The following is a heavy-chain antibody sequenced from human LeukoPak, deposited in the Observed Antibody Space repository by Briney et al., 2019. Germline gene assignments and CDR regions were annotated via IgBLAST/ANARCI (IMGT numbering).Heavy chain of an antibody. J-gene: IGHJ4*02. CDR1: GFTINNAW. CDR3: TTAARGDSHPYYFDY. D-gene: IGHD6-13*01. CDR2: IKSNTDGGTT. V-gene: IGHV3-15*01. Sequence: GGSLRLSCAASGFTINNAWMSWVRQAPGKGLEWVGRIKSNTDGGTTDYAAPVKGRITISRDDSTNTLFLQMNSLKTEDTAVYYCTTAARGDSHPYYFDYWGQGTLVTVSS.